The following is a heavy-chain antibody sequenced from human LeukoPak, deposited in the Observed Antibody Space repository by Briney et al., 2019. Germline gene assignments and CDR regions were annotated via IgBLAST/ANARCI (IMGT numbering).Heavy chain of an antibody. J-gene: IGHJ3*02. Sequence: PGGSLRLSCAASGFTFSSYGMSWVRQAPGKGLEWVSAISGSGGSTYYADSVKGRFTISRDNSKNTLYLQMNSLRAEDTAVYYCAKDHKAGYYSPVVEVMGENAFDIWGQGTMVTVSS. CDR2: ISGSGGST. V-gene: IGHV3-23*01. CDR3: AKDHKAGYYSPVVEVMGENAFDI. CDR1: GFTFSSYG. D-gene: IGHD3-9*01.